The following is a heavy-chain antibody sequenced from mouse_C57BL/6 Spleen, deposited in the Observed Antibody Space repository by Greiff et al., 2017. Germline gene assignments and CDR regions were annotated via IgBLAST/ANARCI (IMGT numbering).Heavy chain of an antibody. J-gene: IGHJ4*01. Sequence: QVQLKQPGAELVRPGSSVKLSCKASGYTFTSYWMDWVKQRPGQGLEWIGNIYPSDSETHYNQKFKDKATLTVDKSSSTAYMQLSSLTSEDSAVYYCARGIYYDYDYYAMDYWGQGTSVTVSS. D-gene: IGHD2-4*01. CDR1: GYTFTSYW. CDR2: IYPSDSET. V-gene: IGHV1-61*01. CDR3: ARGIYYDYDYYAMDY.